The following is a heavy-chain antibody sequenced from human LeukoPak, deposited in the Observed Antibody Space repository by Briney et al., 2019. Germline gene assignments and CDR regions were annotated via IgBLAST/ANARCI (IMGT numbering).Heavy chain of an antibody. V-gene: IGHV1-69*13. CDR2: IIPIFGTA. CDR3: AVHVCSGGSCYSEDYGMDV. CDR1: GGTFSSYA. Sequence: SVKVSCKASGGTFSSYAISWVRQALGQGLEWMGGIIPIFGTANYAQKFQGRVTITADESTSTAYMELSSLRSEDTAVYYCAVHVCSGGSCYSEDYGMDVWGKGTTVTVSS. D-gene: IGHD2-15*01. J-gene: IGHJ6*04.